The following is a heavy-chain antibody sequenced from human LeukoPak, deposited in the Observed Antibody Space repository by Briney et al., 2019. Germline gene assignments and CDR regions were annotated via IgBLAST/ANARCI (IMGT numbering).Heavy chain of an antibody. CDR1: GYTFTGYY. D-gene: IGHD3-22*01. Sequence: GASVKVSCKASGYTFTGYYMHWVRQAPGHGLEWMGWINPNSGGTNYAQKFQGRVTMTRDTSISTVYMELSRLRSDDTAVYYCARVRYSDSSVLTRKRSYYFDYWGQGTLVTVSS. V-gene: IGHV1-2*02. CDR2: INPNSGGT. CDR3: ARVRYSDSSVLTRKRSYYFDY. J-gene: IGHJ4*02.